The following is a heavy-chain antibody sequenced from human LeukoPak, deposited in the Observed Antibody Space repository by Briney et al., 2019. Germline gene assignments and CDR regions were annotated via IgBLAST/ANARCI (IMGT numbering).Heavy chain of an antibody. CDR1: GYSISSGYY. J-gene: IGHJ4*02. D-gene: IGHD3-3*01. Sequence: SETLSLTCAVSGYSISSGYYWGWLRQPLGKGLEWIGSIYHSGSTYYNPSLKSRVTISVDTSKNQFSLKLSSVTAADTAVYYCARHITIFGVVIPFFDYWGQGTLVTVSS. CDR3: ARHITIFGVVIPFFDY. CDR2: IYHSGST. V-gene: IGHV4-38-2*01.